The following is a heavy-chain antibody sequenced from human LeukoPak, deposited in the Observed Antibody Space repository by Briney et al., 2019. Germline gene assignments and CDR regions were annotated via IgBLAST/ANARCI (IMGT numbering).Heavy chain of an antibody. CDR3: ARGVHTLGYCSGGSCYPVFP. CDR2: INPHSGGA. CDR1: GYTFSGYY. V-gene: IGHV1-2*02. J-gene: IGHJ5*02. Sequence: ASVKVSCKASGYTFSGYYMHWVRQAPGQGLEWMGWINPHSGGANYAQKFQGRVTMTRDTSISTAYMELSRLRSDDTAVYYCARGVHTLGYCSGGSCYPVFPWGQGTLVTVSS. D-gene: IGHD2-15*01.